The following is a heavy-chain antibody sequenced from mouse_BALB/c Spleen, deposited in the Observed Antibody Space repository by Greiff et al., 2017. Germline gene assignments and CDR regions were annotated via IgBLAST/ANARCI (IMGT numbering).Heavy chain of an antibody. V-gene: IGHV1-15*01. CDR1: GYTFTDYE. CDR3: TRGRGAMDY. J-gene: IGHJ4*01. CDR2: IDPETGGT. Sequence: QVQLQQSGAELVRPGASVTLSCKASGYTFTDYEMHWVKQTPVHGLEWIGAIDPETGGTAYNQKFKGKATLTADKSSSTAYMELRSLTSEDSAVYYCTRGRGAMDYWGQGTSVTVSS.